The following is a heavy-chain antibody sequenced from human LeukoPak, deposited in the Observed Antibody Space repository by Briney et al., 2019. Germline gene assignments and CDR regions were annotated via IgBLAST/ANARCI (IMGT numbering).Heavy chain of an antibody. CDR3: ARDLQHYDILTGYSPGAFDI. J-gene: IGHJ3*02. CDR2: IYYSGST. CDR1: GGSISSYY. D-gene: IGHD3-9*01. Sequence: PSETLSPTCTVSGGSISSYYWSWIRQPPGKGLEWIGYIYYSGSTNYNPSLKSRVTISVDTSKNQFSLKLSSVTAADTAVCYCARDLQHYDILTGYSPGAFDIWGQGTMVTVSS. V-gene: IGHV4-59*01.